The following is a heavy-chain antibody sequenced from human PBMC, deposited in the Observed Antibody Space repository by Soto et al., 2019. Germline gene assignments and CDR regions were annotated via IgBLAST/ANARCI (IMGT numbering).Heavy chain of an antibody. CDR2: VNQSGRT. Sequence: QVQLVQWGAGLLKPSETLSLTCGVYGGSLSGYYWNWIRQPPGKGLEWIGEVNQSGRTNYNPSLKSRVTISVDTSKNQFSLRLTSATAADTAMYYCARGGEWELLKGEFSSYYYGMDVWGQGTTVTVSS. CDR3: ARGGEWELLKGEFSSYYYGMDV. V-gene: IGHV4-34*01. CDR1: GGSLSGYY. J-gene: IGHJ6*02. D-gene: IGHD1-26*01.